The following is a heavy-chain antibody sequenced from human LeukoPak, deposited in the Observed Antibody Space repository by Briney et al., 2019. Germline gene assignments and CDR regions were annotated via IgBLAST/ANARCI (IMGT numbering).Heavy chain of an antibody. J-gene: IGHJ3*02. Sequence: GASVKVSCKASGYTFTRYYMHWVRQAPGQGLEWMGWINPNSGGTNYAQKLQGRVTMTTDTSTSTAYMELRSLRSDDTAVYYCARDTYYYDSSGYYRTSDDAFDIWGQGTMVTVSS. CDR1: GYTFTRYY. CDR2: INPNSGGT. D-gene: IGHD3-22*01. CDR3: ARDTYYYDSSGYYRTSDDAFDI. V-gene: IGHV1-2*02.